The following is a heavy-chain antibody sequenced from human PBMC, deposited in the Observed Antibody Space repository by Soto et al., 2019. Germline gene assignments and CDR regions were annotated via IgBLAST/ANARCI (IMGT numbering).Heavy chain of an antibody. J-gene: IGHJ6*02. CDR1: GFTFSSYG. V-gene: IGHV3-33*01. CDR2: IWYDGSNK. Sequence: SLRLSCAASGFTFSSYGMHWVRQAPGKGLDWVAVIWYDGSNKYYADSVKGRFTISRDNSKNTLYLQMNSLRAEDTAVYYRARAYSSSWYSMDYYYGMDVWGQGTTVTVSS. CDR3: ARAYSSSWYSMDYYYGMDV. D-gene: IGHD6-13*01.